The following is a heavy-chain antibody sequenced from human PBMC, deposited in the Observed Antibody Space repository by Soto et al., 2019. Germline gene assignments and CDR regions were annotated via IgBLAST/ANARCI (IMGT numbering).Heavy chain of an antibody. CDR1: GGTFSSFA. CDR2: SIPMFGTA. CDR3: ARDPVDASILPGHNGMDV. D-gene: IGHD5-18*01. V-gene: IGHV1-69*01. J-gene: IGHJ6*02. Sequence: QVQLVQPGAEVKTPGSSVKVSCKAHGGTFSSFAIDWVRQAPGQGLEWMGGSIPMFGTANYAQKFHGRVTITADESTTTAYMELNSLRGEDTAVYYCARDPVDASILPGHNGMDVWGQRTTVTVSS.